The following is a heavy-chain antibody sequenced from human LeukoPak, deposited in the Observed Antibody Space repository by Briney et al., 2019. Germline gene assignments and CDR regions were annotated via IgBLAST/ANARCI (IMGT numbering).Heavy chain of an antibody. Sequence: PSETLSLTCAVSGGSISSSNWWSWVRQPPGQGLEWIGEIYHSGSTNYNPSLKSRVTISVDKSKNQFSLKLSSVTAADAAVYYCARVTSRPGAYGDHFDYWGQGTLVTVSS. CDR1: GGSISSSNW. CDR3: ARVTSRPGAYGDHFDY. V-gene: IGHV4-4*02. J-gene: IGHJ4*02. CDR2: IYHSGST. D-gene: IGHD4-17*01.